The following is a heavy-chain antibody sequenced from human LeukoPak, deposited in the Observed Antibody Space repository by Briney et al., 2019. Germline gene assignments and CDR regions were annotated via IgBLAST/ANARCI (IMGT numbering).Heavy chain of an antibody. J-gene: IGHJ4*02. Sequence: SETLSLTCTVSGGSISSYYWSWIRQPPGKGLEWIGEINHSGSTNYNPSLKSRVTISVDTSKNQFSLKLSSVTAADTAVYYCARGRKGITIFGVVIIRSGYFDYWGQGTLVTVSS. CDR3: ARGRKGITIFGVVIIRSGYFDY. V-gene: IGHV4-34*01. CDR2: INHSGST. D-gene: IGHD3-3*01. CDR1: GGSISSYY.